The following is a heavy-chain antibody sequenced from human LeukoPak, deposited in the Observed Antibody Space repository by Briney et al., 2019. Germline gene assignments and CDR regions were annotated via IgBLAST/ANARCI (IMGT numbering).Heavy chain of an antibody. V-gene: IGHV1-2*02. D-gene: IGHD3-10*01. Sequence: ASVKASCKASGYTFTGYYIHWVRQAPGQGLEWMGWINPNSGGTNYAQKFQGRVTMTRDTSISTAYMELSRLRSDDTAVYYCARDRFGELSYFDYWGQGTLVTVSS. CDR1: GYTFTGYY. J-gene: IGHJ4*02. CDR3: ARDRFGELSYFDY. CDR2: INPNSGGT.